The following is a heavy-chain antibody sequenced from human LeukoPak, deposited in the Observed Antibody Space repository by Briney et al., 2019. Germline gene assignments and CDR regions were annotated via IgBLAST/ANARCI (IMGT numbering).Heavy chain of an antibody. J-gene: IGHJ6*03. CDR3: ARVAYGYSYGLYYYYYMDV. D-gene: IGHD5-18*01. V-gene: IGHV4-39*07. CDR2: IYHSGST. Sequence: SETLSLTCTVSGGSISSSSYYWGWIRQPPGKGLEWIGSIYHSGSTNYNPSLKSRVTMSVDTSKNQFSLKLSSVTAADTAVYYCARVAYGYSYGLYYYYYMDVWGKGTTVTISS. CDR1: GGSISSSSYY.